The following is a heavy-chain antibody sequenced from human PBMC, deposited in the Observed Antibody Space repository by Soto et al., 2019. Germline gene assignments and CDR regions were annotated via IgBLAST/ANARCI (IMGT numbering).Heavy chain of an antibody. D-gene: IGHD5-18*01. Sequence: SETLSLTCTVSGGSISSSSYYWGWIRQPPGKGLEWIGSIYYSGSTYYNPSLKSRVTISVDTSKNQFSLKLSSVTAADTAVYYCARQGDPEDTAMVPIDYWGQGTLVTVSS. CDR3: ARQGDPEDTAMVPIDY. CDR1: GGSISSSSYY. V-gene: IGHV4-39*01. CDR2: IYYSGST. J-gene: IGHJ4*02.